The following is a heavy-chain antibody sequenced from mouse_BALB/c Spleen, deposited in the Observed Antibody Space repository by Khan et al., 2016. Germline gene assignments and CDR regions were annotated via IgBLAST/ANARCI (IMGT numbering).Heavy chain of an antibody. CDR3: VPDGHYAY. D-gene: IGHD2-3*01. CDR1: GYSFTGYF. CDR2: IDPYNGDT. Sequence: EVQLQESGPELVKPGASMKISCKASGYSFTGYFMNWVKQSHGKSLEWIGRIDPYNGDTFNNQTFKGKATLTVDKSSTTAHMDILSLKSEDSAVYYCVPDGHYAYWGQGTLVTVSA. V-gene: IGHV1-37*01. J-gene: IGHJ3*01.